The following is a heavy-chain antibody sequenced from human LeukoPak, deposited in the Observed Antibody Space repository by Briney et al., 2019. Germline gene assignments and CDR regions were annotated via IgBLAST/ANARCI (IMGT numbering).Heavy chain of an antibody. CDR3: ARAPEYCSSTSCPFAY. D-gene: IGHD2-2*01. CDR2: IIPIFGTA. J-gene: IGHJ4*02. V-gene: IGHV1-69*13. CDR1: GGTFSSYA. Sequence: SVKVSCKASGGTFSSYAISWVRQAPGQGLEWMGGIIPIFGTANYAQKFQGRVTITADESTSTAYMELSSLRSEDTAVYYCARAPEYCSSTSCPFAYWGQGTLVTVSS.